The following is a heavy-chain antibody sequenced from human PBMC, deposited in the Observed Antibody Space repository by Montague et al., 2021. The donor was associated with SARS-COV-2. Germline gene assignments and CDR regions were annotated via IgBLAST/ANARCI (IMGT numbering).Heavy chain of an antibody. Sequence: PALVKPTQTLTLTCTFSGFSLSTSGMCVSWIRQPPGKALEWLARIDWDDDKYYSTSLKTRLTISKDTSKNQVVLTMTNMGPVDTATYYCARTAGTDYTRYYYYAMDVWGQGTTVTVSS. V-gene: IGHV2-70*11. CDR3: ARTAGTDYTRYYYYAMDV. CDR1: GFSLSTSGMC. D-gene: IGHD3-10*01. J-gene: IGHJ6*02. CDR2: IDWDDDK.